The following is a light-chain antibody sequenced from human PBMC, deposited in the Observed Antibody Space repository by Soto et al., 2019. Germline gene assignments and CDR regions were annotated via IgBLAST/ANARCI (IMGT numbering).Light chain of an antibody. CDR3: SSYTSSSTLV. V-gene: IGLV2-14*01. Sequence: QSALTQPASVSGSPGQSITISCTGTSSDVGGYNYVSWYQQHPGKAPKLMIYDVSNRPAEVSNRFSDSKSGNTASLTISGLQAEDEADYYCSSYTSSSTLVFGGGTKVNVL. CDR1: SSDVGGYNY. J-gene: IGLJ2*01. CDR2: DVS.